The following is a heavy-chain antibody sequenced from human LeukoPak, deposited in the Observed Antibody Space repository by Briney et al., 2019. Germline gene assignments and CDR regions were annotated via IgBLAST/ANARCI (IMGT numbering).Heavy chain of an antibody. CDR1: GSSMGSSSYY. CDR3: ARLYYDSSGYYQICYFDY. D-gene: IGHD3-22*01. J-gene: IGHJ4*02. V-gene: IGHV4-39*01. CDR2: IYYSGST. Sequence: SETLSLTCTVSGSSMGSSSYYWGWIRQPPGKGLEWIGSIYYSGSTYYNPSLKSRVTISVDTSKNQFSLNLSSVTAADTAVYYCARLYYDSSGYYQICYFDYWGQATLVTVSS.